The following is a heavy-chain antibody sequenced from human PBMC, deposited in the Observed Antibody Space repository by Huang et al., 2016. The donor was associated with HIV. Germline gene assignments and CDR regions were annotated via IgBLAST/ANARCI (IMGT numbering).Heavy chain of an antibody. CDR2: IYTSGTT. V-gene: IGHV4-61*09. D-gene: IGHD3-9*01. CDR3: ARLTGYSTFDI. Sequence: QVQLQESGPGLVKPSQTLSLTCSVSGGSISSGNYYWSWIRQPAGKGLEWIGHIYTSGTTIYNPSRKSRVTISVATSKNQFSLKLSSVTAADTAVYYCARLTGYSTFDIWGHGTVVTVSS. CDR1: GGSISSGNYY. J-gene: IGHJ3*02.